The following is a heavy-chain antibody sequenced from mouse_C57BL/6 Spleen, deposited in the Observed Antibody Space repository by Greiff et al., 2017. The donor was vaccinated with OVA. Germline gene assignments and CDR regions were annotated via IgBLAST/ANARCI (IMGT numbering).Heavy chain of an antibody. CDR1: GYTFTSYW. CDR3: ARGEDVTTVGEAMDY. V-gene: IGHV1-53*01. Sequence: QVQLQQPGTELVKPGASVKLSCKASGYTFTSYWMHWVKQRPGQGLEWIGNINPSNGGTNYNEKFKSKATLTVDKSSSTAYMQLSSLTSADSTVYYCARGEDVTTVGEAMDYWGQGTSVTVSS. CDR2: INPSNGGT. J-gene: IGHJ4*01. D-gene: IGHD1-1*01.